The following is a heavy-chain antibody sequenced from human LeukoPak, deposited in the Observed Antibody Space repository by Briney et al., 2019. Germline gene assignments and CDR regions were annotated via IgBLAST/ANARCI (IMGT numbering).Heavy chain of an antibody. J-gene: IGHJ4*02. Sequence: SETLSLTCAVSGYSISSGYYWGWIRQPPGKGLEWIGSIYHSGSTYYNPSLKRRVTISVDTSKNQFSLRLSSVTAADTAVYYCARRISTRRGETCSSTSCYFDYWGQGTLVTVSS. V-gene: IGHV4-38-2*01. D-gene: IGHD2-2*01. CDR3: ARRISTRRGETCSSTSCYFDY. CDR2: IYHSGST. CDR1: GYSISSGYY.